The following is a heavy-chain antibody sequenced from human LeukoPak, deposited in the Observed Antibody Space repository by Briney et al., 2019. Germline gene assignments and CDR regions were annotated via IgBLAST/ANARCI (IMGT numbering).Heavy chain of an antibody. V-gene: IGHV4-34*01. CDR2: INHSGST. J-gene: IGHJ6*02. CDR1: GGSFSGYY. Sequence: PSETLSLTCAVYGGSFSGYYWSWIRQPPGKGLEWIGEINHSGSTNYNPSLKGRVTISVDTSKNQFSLKLSSVTAADTAVYYCARGQGGYYYYYGMDVWGQGTTVTVSS. CDR3: ARGQGGYYYYYGMDV. D-gene: IGHD3-16*01.